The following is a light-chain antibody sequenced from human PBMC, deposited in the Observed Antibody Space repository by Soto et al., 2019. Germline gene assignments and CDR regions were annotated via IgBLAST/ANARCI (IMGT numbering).Light chain of an antibody. Sequence: QSVLTQPPSVSGAPGQRVTISCTGTNSNIGADYDVQWYQQFPGTAPKLLIYGNNNRPSGVSDRFSGSKSATSASLAITGLQPGDEADYYCQSYDSNLVGLVFGAGTKVTVL. CDR3: QSYDSNLVGLV. J-gene: IGLJ3*02. V-gene: IGLV1-40*01. CDR1: NSNIGADYD. CDR2: GNN.